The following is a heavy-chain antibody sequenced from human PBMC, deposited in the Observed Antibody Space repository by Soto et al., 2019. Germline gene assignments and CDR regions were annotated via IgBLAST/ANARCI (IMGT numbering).Heavy chain of an antibody. CDR1: GFTFSSYG. V-gene: IGHV3-30*18. D-gene: IGHD1-26*01. J-gene: IGHJ6*02. Sequence: QMQLVESGGGVVQAGTSLRLSCAASGFTFSSYGFHWVRQRPGKGLEWVAVISNDGQSEYYGESVKGRFSVSRERPGNEIYLKMNSLKVEDTAVYYCAKEGPGGGRHFYYGMDVWGQGTTVTVSS. CDR2: ISNDGQSE. CDR3: AKEGPGGGRHFYYGMDV.